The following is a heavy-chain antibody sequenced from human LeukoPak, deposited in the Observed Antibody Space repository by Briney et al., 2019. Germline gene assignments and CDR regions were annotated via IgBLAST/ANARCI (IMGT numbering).Heavy chain of an antibody. Sequence: SETLSLTCTVSGGSISSYYWSWIWQPPGKGLEWIGYIYYSGSTSYNSSLKSRVTISVDTSKKQFSLKLSSVTAADTAFYYCARYIVSYPHDAFDIWGQGTMVTVSS. CDR2: IYYSGST. CDR3: ARYIVSYPHDAFDI. D-gene: IGHD1-26*01. J-gene: IGHJ3*02. V-gene: IGHV4-59*01. CDR1: GGSISSYY.